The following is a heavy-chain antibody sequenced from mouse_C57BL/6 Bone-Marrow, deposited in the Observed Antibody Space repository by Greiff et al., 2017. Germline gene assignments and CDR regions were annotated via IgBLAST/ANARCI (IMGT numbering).Heavy chain of an antibody. Sequence: VQLKESGPGLVAPSQSLSITCTVSGFSLTSYGVHWVRQPPGKGLEWLVVIWSDGSTTYNSALKSKLSISKDNSKSQVFLKMNSLQTDDTAMYYCARHSDYYGSFAYWGQGNLVTVSA. CDR2: IWSDGST. J-gene: IGHJ3*01. V-gene: IGHV2-6-1*01. CDR1: GFSLTSYG. CDR3: ARHSDYYGSFAY. D-gene: IGHD1-1*01.